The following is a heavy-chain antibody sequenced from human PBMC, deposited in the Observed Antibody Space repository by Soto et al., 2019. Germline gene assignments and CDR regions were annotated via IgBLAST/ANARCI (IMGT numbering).Heavy chain of an antibody. V-gene: IGHV2-26*01. Sequence: QVTLRESGPVLVKPTETLTLTCNVSGFSLTTGRMGVSWIRQPPGKALEWLAHIFSDAERSYSRSLQGRLTVSKVGSGSHVVLTMTNMDPVDTGTYFCVRMNAESYSSYYAMDVCGQGNTVTLSS. D-gene: IGHD3-10*01. CDR1: GFSLTTGRMG. CDR2: IFSDAER. CDR3: VRMNAESYSSYYAMDV. J-gene: IGHJ6*02.